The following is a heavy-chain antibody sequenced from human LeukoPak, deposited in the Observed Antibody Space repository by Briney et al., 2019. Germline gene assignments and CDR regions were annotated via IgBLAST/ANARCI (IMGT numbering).Heavy chain of an antibody. CDR3: AKDSDYYGSGSYSNFDY. CDR1: GFTFSSYG. J-gene: IGHJ4*02. CDR2: IRYDGSNK. Sequence: GGSLRLSCAASGFTFSSYGMHWVRQAPGKGLEWVAFIRYDGSNKYYADSVKGRFTISRDNSKNTLYLQMNSLRAEDTAVYYCAKDSDYYGSGSYSNFDYWGQGTLVTVSS. D-gene: IGHD3-10*01. V-gene: IGHV3-30*02.